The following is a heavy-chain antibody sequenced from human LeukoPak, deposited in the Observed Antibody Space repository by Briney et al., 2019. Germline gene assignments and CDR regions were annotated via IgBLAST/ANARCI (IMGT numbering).Heavy chain of an antibody. Sequence: AGSLTLSCAASGFTFSDYYMSWVRQAPGKGLEWVSFIISSSSYTNYAVYVKGQFTIYRDNAKKSLYLQMNSLRAEDTAVYYCARGLYGGKPLEYFDYWGQAAMASVSS. CDR3: ARGLYGGKPLEYFDY. V-gene: IGHV3-11*05. D-gene: IGHD4-23*01. CDR2: IISSSSYT. J-gene: IGHJ4*02. CDR1: GFTFSDYY.